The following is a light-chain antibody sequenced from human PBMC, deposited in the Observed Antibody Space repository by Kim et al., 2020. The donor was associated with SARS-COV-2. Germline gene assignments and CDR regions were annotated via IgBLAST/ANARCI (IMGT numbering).Light chain of an antibody. Sequence: ASVGDRVTITCRTRQSISSHLNWYHQNPGRAPKLLISAASTLQGGVPSRFSGSGSETDFTFTISSLQPEDFATYFCQQSHIRPSTFGPGTKVDLK. CDR1: QSISSH. J-gene: IGKJ3*01. CDR3: QQSHIRPST. V-gene: IGKV1-39*01. CDR2: AAS.